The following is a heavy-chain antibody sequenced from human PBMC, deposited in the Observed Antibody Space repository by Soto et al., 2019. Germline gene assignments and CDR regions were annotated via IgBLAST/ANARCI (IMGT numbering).Heavy chain of an antibody. CDR1: GFIVSSNY. CDR2: IYSDGST. J-gene: IGHJ4*02. D-gene: IGHD3-22*01. V-gene: IGHV3-53*01. CDR3: AGARYDSSGYYFAY. Sequence: EVQLVESGGGLIQSGGSLRLSCAASGFIVSSNYMRWVRQAPGKGLEWVSVIYSDGSTHYTDSVKDRFIISRDISKNTLYLQMNSLRAEDTAVYYCAGARYDSSGYYFAYWGQGGLVTVSS.